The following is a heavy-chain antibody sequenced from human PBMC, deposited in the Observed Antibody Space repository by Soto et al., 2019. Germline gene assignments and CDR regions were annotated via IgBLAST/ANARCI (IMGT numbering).Heavy chain of an antibody. CDR1: GGSISSSSYY. CDR3: AREGMTTVTTDDY. CDR2: IYYSGST. J-gene: IGHJ4*02. D-gene: IGHD4-17*01. V-gene: IGHV4-39*01. Sequence: SETLSLTCTVSGGSISSSSYYWGWIRQPPGKGLEWIVSIYYSGSTYYNPSLKSRVTISVDTSKNQFSLKLSSVTAADTAVYYCAREGMTTVTTDDYWGQGTLVTVSS.